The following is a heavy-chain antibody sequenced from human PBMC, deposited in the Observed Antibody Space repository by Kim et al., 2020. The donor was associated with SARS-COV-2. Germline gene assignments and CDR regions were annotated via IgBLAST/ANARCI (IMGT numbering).Heavy chain of an antibody. V-gene: IGHV4-59*13. D-gene: IGHD2-8*01. CDR3: ARGPNRDYFDS. J-gene: IGHJ4*02. CDR1: GGSISSYY. Sequence: SETLSLTCTVSGGSISSYYWSWIRQPPGKRLEWIAYIYYSGSTNYNPSLKSRLTISVDTSKSQFSLNLNSVTAADTAVYFCARGPNRDYFDSWGQGALVT. CDR2: IYYSGST.